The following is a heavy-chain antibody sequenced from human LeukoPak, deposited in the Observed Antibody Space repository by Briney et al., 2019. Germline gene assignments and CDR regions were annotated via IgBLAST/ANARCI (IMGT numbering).Heavy chain of an antibody. Sequence: PGGSLRLSCAASGFIFSSYAMSWVRQAPGKGLEWVANIKQDGSEKHYVDSVKGRFTISRDNAKNSLYLQMNSLRAEDTAVYYCARDYYDSSGYYSPLFDYWGQGTLVTVSS. J-gene: IGHJ4*02. D-gene: IGHD3-22*01. CDR1: GFIFSSYA. CDR3: ARDYYDSSGYYSPLFDY. CDR2: IKQDGSEK. V-gene: IGHV3-7*01.